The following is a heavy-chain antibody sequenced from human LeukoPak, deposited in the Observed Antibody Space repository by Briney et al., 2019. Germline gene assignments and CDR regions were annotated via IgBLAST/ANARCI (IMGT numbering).Heavy chain of an antibody. J-gene: IGHJ4*02. Sequence: ASVKVSCKASRGTFSSYAISWVRQAPGQGLEWMGGIIPIFGTANYAQKFQGRVTITADESTSTAYMELSSLRSEDTAVYYCARNAYNWKNFDYWGQGTLVTVSS. CDR2: IIPIFGTA. CDR1: RGTFSSYA. D-gene: IGHD1-1*01. V-gene: IGHV1-69*13. CDR3: ARNAYNWKNFDY.